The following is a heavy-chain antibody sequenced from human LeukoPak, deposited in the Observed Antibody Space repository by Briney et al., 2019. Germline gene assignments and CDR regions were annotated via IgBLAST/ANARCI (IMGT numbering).Heavy chain of an antibody. D-gene: IGHD2-21*01. V-gene: IGHV3-23*01. CDR2: ISGSGDST. CDR3: AKTAMIKVIATSYPKGLNY. CDR1: GLRYSYNA. Sequence: PGRSLRLSCAASGLRYSYNAMNWVRQAPGKGLEWVSGISGSGDSTYYADSVRGRFTISRDNSKETVYLQMTSLRADDTAVYYCAKTAMIKVIATSYPKGLNYWGQGALVTVSS. J-gene: IGHJ4*02.